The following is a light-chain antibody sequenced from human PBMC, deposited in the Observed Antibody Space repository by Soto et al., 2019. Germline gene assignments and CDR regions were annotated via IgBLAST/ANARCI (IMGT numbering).Light chain of an antibody. CDR2: AAS. V-gene: IGKV1-17*01. Sequence: DIQMTQSPSSLPASVGDTVTIICRASQGIRNALGWYQQKPGKAPKRLIYAASSLDGGVPSRFSGRGSGTEFTLTISSLQPEDFATYYCLQHNTYPYNFGQGTKLEIK. CDR3: LQHNTYPYN. CDR1: QGIRNA. J-gene: IGKJ2*01.